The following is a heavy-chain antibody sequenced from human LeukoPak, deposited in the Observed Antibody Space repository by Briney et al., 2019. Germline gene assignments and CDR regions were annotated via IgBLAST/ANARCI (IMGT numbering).Heavy chain of an antibody. CDR2: IIPILGIA. J-gene: IGHJ4*02. CDR3: VKDVETLFGVISGDC. Sequence: SVKVSCKASGGTFSSYAISWVRQAPGQGLEWMGRIIPILGIANYAQKFQGRVTITADKSTSTAYMELSSLRSEDTAVYYCVKDVETLFGVISGDCWGQGTLVSVSS. CDR1: GGTFSSYA. V-gene: IGHV1-69*04. D-gene: IGHD3-3*01.